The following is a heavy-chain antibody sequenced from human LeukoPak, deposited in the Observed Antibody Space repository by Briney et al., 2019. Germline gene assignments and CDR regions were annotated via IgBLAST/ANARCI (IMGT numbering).Heavy chain of an antibody. V-gene: IGHV4-34*01. CDR1: GGSFSGYY. D-gene: IGHD2-2*01. Sequence: SETLSLTCAVYGGSFSGYYWSWIRQPPGKGLEWIGEINHSGSTNYNPSLKSRVTISVDTSKNQFSLKLSSVTAADTAVYYCARGFGRVVPAAKGNWYFDLWGRGTLVTVSS. CDR3: ARGFGRVVPAAKGNWYFDL. J-gene: IGHJ2*01. CDR2: INHSGST.